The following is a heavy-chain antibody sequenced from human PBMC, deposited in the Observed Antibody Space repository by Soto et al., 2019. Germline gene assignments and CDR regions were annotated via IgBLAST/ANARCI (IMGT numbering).Heavy chain of an antibody. Sequence: QVQLQESGPGLVKPSQTLSLTCTVSGGSISSGDYYWSWIRQPPGKGLEWIGYIYYSGSTYYNPSLKSRVTISVDTSKNQFAPKLSSVTAADTAVYYCARALDGDPLNYFDYWGQGTLVTVSS. CDR2: IYYSGST. V-gene: IGHV4-30-4*01. J-gene: IGHJ4*02. CDR3: ARALDGDPLNYFDY. CDR1: GGSISSGDYY. D-gene: IGHD4-17*01.